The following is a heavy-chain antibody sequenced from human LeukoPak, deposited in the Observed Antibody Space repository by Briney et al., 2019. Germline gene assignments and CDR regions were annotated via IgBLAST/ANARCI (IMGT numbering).Heavy chain of an antibody. CDR2: INPSGGST. CDR3: AREERYYDSSGSDSTRPFDP. J-gene: IGHJ5*02. Sequence: ASVKVSCKASGYTFTSYYMHWVRQAPGQGLEWMGIINPSGGSTSYAQKFQGRVTMTRDTSTSTVYVELSSLRSEDTAVYYCAREERYYDSSGSDSTRPFDPWGQGTLVTVSS. V-gene: IGHV1-46*01. D-gene: IGHD3-22*01. CDR1: GYTFTSYY.